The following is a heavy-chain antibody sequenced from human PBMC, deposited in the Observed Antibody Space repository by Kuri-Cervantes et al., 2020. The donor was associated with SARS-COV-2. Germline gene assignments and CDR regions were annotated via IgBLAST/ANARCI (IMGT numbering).Heavy chain of an antibody. CDR1: GFTFSDFY. V-gene: IGHV3-11*03. CDR3: ARHVLYQEVGSSTVYSMDV. J-gene: IGHJ6*02. Sequence: GESLKISCAASGFTFSDFYMTWIRQAPGKGLEWVSYISSSSTYIYYADSVKGRFTITRDNAKNSLSLEMNSLRAEDTAVYYCARHVLYQEVGSSTVYSMDVWGQGTTVTVSS. CDR2: ISSSSTYI. D-gene: IGHD3-3*01.